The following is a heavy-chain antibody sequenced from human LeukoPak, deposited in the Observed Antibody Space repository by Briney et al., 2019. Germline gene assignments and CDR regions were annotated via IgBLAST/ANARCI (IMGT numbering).Heavy chain of an antibody. J-gene: IGHJ4*02. CDR2: IKQMSNGGTT. Sequence: GGSLRLSCAASGFTFSSAWMTWVRQTPGKGLEWVGRIKQMSNGGTTDYAAPVKDRFTISRDDSINMLYLQMNSLKTEDTAVYYCATGFSATSHDGYWGQGTLGTVSS. D-gene: IGHD1-26*01. CDR3: ATGFSATSHDGY. CDR1: GFTFSSAW. V-gene: IGHV3-15*01.